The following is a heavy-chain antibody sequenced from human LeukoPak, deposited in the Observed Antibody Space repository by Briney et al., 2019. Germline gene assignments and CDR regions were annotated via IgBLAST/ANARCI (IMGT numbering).Heavy chain of an antibody. Sequence: GASVKVSCKASGGTFSSYAISWVRQAPGQGLEWMGGIIPLFATANYAQKFQGRVTITADESTSTAYMELSSLRSEDTAVYYCAGDAYTGSYEILNYWGQGTLVTVSS. V-gene: IGHV1-69*13. D-gene: IGHD1-26*01. CDR3: AGDAYTGSYEILNY. J-gene: IGHJ4*02. CDR2: IIPLFATA. CDR1: GGTFSSYA.